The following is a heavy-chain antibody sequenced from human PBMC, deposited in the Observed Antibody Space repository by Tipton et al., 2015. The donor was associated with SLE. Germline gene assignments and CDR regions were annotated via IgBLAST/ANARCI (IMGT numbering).Heavy chain of an antibody. CDR2: IRYDGSNK. CDR3: AKEQAPYYDSSGSFDY. V-gene: IGHV3-30*02. CDR1: GFTFSSYG. D-gene: IGHD3-22*01. J-gene: IGHJ4*02. Sequence: GSLRLSCAASGFTFSSYGMHWVRQAPGKGLEWVAFIRYDGSNKYYADSVKGRFTISRDNSKNTLYLQMNSLRAEDTAVYYCAKEQAPYYDSSGSFDYWGQGTLVTVSS.